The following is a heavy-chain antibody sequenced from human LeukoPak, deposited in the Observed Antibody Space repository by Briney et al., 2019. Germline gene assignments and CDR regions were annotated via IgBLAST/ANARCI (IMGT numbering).Heavy chain of an antibody. V-gene: IGHV3-30*18. D-gene: IGHD6-13*01. CDR1: GFTFSSYG. CDR3: AKDQVSGIAAADPIDY. J-gene: IGHJ4*02. Sequence: AGGSLRLSCAASGFTFSSYGMHWVRQAPGKGLEWVAVISYDGSNKYYADSVKGRFTISRDNSKNTLYLQMNSLRAEDTAVYYCAKDQVSGIAAADPIDYWGQGTLVTVSS. CDR2: ISYDGSNK.